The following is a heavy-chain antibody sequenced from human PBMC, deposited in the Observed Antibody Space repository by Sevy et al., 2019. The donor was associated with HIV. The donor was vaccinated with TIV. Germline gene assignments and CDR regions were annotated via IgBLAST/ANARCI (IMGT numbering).Heavy chain of an antibody. D-gene: IGHD1-26*01. J-gene: IGHJ6*02. V-gene: IGHV3-7*01. CDR2: IKQDGSEK. CDR3: ARSGGSYVYGMDL. CDR1: EFTFSSYW. Sequence: GGSLRLSCAASEFTFSSYWMSWVRQAPGKELEWVANIKQDGSEKYYVDSVKGRFTISRDNAKNSLYLQMNSLRAEDTAVYYCARSGGSYVYGMDLWGQGTTVTVSS.